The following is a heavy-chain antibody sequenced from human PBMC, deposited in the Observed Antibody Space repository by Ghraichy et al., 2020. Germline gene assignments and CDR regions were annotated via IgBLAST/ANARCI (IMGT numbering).Heavy chain of an antibody. D-gene: IGHD6-13*01. CDR3: VRDRTVAGTGPHFDY. V-gene: IGHV3-74*01. CDR2: IHPDGSDT. CDR1: GFTLSSHW. J-gene: IGHJ4*02. Sequence: GGSLRLSCAVSGFTLSSHWMHWVRQAPGKGLVWVSRIHPDGSDTTYADSVKGRFPISRDNAENMVYLQMNSLRAEDAAVYYCVRDRTVAGTGPHFDYWGQGTLVTVSS.